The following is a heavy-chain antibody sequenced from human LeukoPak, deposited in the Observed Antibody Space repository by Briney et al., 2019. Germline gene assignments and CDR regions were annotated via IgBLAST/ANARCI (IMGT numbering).Heavy chain of an antibody. CDR3: AGAMTTVTLHAFDI. V-gene: IGHV1-69*05. D-gene: IGHD4-17*01. CDR1: GGTFSSYA. CDR2: IIPIFGTA. Sequence: EASVKVSCKASGGTFSSYAISWVRQAPGQGLEWMGRIIPIFGTANYAQKFQGRVTITTDESTSTAYMELSSLRSEDTAVYYCAGAMTTVTLHAFDIWGQGTMVPVSS. J-gene: IGHJ3*02.